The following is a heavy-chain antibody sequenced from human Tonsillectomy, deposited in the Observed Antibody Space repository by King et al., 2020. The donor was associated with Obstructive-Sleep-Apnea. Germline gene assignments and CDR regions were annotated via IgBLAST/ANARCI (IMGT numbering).Heavy chain of an antibody. CDR2: IYYSGCT. Sequence: QLQESGPGLVKPSESLSRTCTGSGGSISYYYWSWIRQPPGKGMGWIGYIYYSGCTNYNPSLKSRVTISVDTPKNRFSLKLSSVTAADTAVYYCARTAGDGSGHDGFDIWGQGTLVTVSS. CDR3: ARTAGDGSGHDGFDI. D-gene: IGHD3-10*01. J-gene: IGHJ3*02. CDR1: GGSISYYY. V-gene: IGHV4-59*01.